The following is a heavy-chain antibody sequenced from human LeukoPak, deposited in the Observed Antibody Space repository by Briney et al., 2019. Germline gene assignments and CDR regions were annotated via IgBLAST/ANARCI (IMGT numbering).Heavy chain of an antibody. D-gene: IGHD6-13*01. V-gene: IGHV7-4-1*02. Sequence: ASVKVSCKASGYTFSSYTLSWLRQAPGQGLEWMGWINTNTGTPTYAQGFTGRFVFSLDSSVSTAYLQISSLKAEDTAVYYCARVAAAAGGYAFDIWGQGTMVTVSS. CDR1: GYTFSSYT. CDR3: ARVAAAAGGYAFDI. J-gene: IGHJ3*02. CDR2: INTNTGTP.